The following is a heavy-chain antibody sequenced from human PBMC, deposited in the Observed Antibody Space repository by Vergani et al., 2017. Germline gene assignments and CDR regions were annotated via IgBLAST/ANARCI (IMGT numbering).Heavy chain of an antibody. D-gene: IGHD2-15*01. V-gene: IGHV1-69*01. CDR2: IIPIFGTA. J-gene: IGHJ5*02. Sequence: QVQLVQSGAEVKKPGSSVKVSCKASGGTFSSYAISWVRQAPGQGLEWMGGIIPIFGTANYAQKFQGRVTITADESTSTAYMELSSLRSGDTAVYYCARALGALVVVAATGNWFDPWGQGTLVTVSS. CDR3: ARALGALVVVAATGNWFDP. CDR1: GGTFSSYA.